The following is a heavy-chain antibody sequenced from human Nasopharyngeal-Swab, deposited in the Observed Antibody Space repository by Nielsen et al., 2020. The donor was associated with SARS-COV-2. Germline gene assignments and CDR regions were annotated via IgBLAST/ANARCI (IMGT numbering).Heavy chain of an antibody. CDR2: VSYDGSVK. CDR1: GFTFNNYN. CDR3: AKLAMVRGPLDAFDV. J-gene: IGHJ3*01. Sequence: SLKISCAASGFTFNNYNFNWVRQAPGKGLEWVAVVSYDGSVKNYADSVKGRFTISRDNSKNTLYLQMNSLRTEDTGLYYCAKLAMVRGPLDAFDVWGQGTLVTV. D-gene: IGHD3-10*01. V-gene: IGHV3-30*18.